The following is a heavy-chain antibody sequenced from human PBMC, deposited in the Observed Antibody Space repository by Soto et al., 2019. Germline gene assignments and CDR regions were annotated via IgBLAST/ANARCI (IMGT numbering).Heavy chain of an antibody. CDR3: ARGLRCSGGSCYALFDY. V-gene: IGHV1-3*01. D-gene: IGHD2-15*01. Sequence: ASVKVSCEACGYTFTSYAMHWVRQAPGQRLEWMGWINAGNGNTKYSQKFQGRVTITRDTSASTAYMELSSLRSEDTAVYYCARGLRCSGGSCYALFDYWGQGTLVTVSS. J-gene: IGHJ4*02. CDR2: INAGNGNT. CDR1: GYTFTSYA.